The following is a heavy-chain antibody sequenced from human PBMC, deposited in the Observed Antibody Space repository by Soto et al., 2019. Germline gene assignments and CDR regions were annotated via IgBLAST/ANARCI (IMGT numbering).Heavy chain of an antibody. CDR3: ARMFHCSGGTCPFDY. V-gene: IGHV2-70*04. Sequence: SAPTLVNPTQTLTLTCTFSGFSLSTSGMRVSWIRQPPGKALEWLARIDWDDDKFYNTSLKTRLTISKDSSKNQVVLTMTNMDPVDTATYYCARMFHCSGGTCPFDYWGQGALVTVSS. J-gene: IGHJ4*02. D-gene: IGHD2-15*01. CDR1: GFSLSTSGMR. CDR2: IDWDDDK.